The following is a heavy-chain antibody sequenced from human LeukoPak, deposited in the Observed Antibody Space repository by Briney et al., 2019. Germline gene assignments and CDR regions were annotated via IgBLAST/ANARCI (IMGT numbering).Heavy chain of an antibody. D-gene: IGHD4-17*01. CDR2: IYHSGST. CDR1: GGSISSSNW. CDR3: ARTHYGDYRDAFDI. Sequence: SETLSLTCAVSGGSISSSNWWSWVRQPPGKGLEWIGEIYHSGSTNYNPSLKSRVTISVDKSKNQFSLKLSSVTAADTAVYYCARTHYGDYRDAFDIWGQGTMVTVSS. V-gene: IGHV4-4*02. J-gene: IGHJ3*02.